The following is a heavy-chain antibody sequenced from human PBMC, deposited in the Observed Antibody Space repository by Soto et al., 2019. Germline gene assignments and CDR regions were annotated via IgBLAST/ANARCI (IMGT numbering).Heavy chain of an antibody. V-gene: IGHV3-30-3*01. D-gene: IGHD5-12*01. CDR3: ARGQIVATTDFDY. CDR1: GFTFSSYA. J-gene: IGHJ4*02. CDR2: ISYDGSNK. Sequence: AGGSLRLSCAASGFTFSSYAMHWVRQAPGKGLEWVAVISYDGSNKYYADSVKGRFTISRDNSKNTLYLQMNSLRAEDTAVYYCARGQIVATTDFDYWGQGTLVTVSS.